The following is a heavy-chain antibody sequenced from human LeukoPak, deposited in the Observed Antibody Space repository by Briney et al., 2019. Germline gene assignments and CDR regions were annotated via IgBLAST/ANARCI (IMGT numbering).Heavy chain of an antibody. CDR1: GGSISSYY. J-gene: IGHJ3*02. D-gene: IGHD3-3*01. V-gene: IGHV4-59*01. Sequence: PSETLSLTCTVSGGSISSYYWSWIRQPPGKGLEWIGYIYYSGSTNYNPSLKSRVTISVDTSKNQFSLKLSSVTAADTAVYYCARDYEGMDAFDIWGQGTMVTVPS. CDR2: IYYSGST. CDR3: ARDYEGMDAFDI.